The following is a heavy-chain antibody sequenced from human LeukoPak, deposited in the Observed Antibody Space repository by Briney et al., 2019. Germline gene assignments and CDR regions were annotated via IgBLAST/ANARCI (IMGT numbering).Heavy chain of an antibody. CDR1: GFTFSSYG. Sequence: GRSLRLSCAASGFTFSSYGMHWVRQAPGKGLEGVAVIWYDGSNKYYADSVKGRFTISRDNSKNTLYLQMNSLRAEDTAVYYCAREMSSGYPPDYWGQGTLVTVSS. V-gene: IGHV3-33*01. J-gene: IGHJ4*02. D-gene: IGHD3-22*01. CDR3: AREMSSGYPPDY. CDR2: IWYDGSNK.